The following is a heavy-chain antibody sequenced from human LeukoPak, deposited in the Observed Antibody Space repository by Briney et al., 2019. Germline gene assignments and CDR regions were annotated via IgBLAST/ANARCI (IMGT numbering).Heavy chain of an antibody. J-gene: IGHJ3*02. CDR1: GFTFSSYA. CDR2: ISGSGGST. D-gene: IGHD6-19*01. V-gene: IGHV3-23*01. Sequence: GGSLRLSCAASGFTFSSYAMSWVRQAPGKGLEWVSAISGSGGSTYYADSVKGRFTISRDNAKNSLYLQMNSLRAEDTALYYCAKDIGGWPTNAFDIWGQGTMVTVSS. CDR3: AKDIGGWPTNAFDI.